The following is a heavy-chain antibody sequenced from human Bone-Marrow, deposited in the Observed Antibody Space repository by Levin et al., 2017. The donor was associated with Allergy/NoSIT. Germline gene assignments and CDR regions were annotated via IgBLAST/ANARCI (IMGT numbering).Heavy chain of an antibody. CDR1: GFTFSSYD. CDR3: ARVALPRYCTSTSCSDSGYYFDY. CDR2: IGTAADS. D-gene: IGHD2-2*01. J-gene: IGHJ4*02. V-gene: IGHV3-13*04. Sequence: GESLKISCAASGFTFSSYDMHWVRQATGRGLEWVSAIGTAADSYYSGSVKGRFTVSRDNAKNSFYLQLNSLRAGDTAVYYCARVALPRYCTSTSCSDSGYYFDYWGQGTLVTVSS.